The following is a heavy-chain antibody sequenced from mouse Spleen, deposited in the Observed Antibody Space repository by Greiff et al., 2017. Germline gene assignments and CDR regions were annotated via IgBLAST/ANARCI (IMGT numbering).Heavy chain of an antibody. D-gene: IGHD1-2*01. V-gene: IGHV5-9-3*01. J-gene: IGHJ2*01. Sequence: EVQLVESGGGLVKLGGSLKLSCAASGFTFSSYAMSWVRQTPEKRLEWVATISSGGGNTYYPDSVKGRFTISRDNAKNTLYLQMSSLKSEDTAMYYCARQDRDGTFDYWGQGTTLTVSS. CDR3: ARQDRDGTFDY. CDR1: GFTFSSYA. CDR2: ISSGGGNT.